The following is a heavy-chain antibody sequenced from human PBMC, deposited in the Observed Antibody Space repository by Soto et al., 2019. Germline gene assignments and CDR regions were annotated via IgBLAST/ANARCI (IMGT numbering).Heavy chain of an antibody. CDR2: FIPILGIA. CDR3: ARVQLAVAGLPFDY. D-gene: IGHD6-19*01. Sequence: QVQLVQSGAEVKKPGSSVKVSCKASGGTFSSYTIRWVRQAPGQGLEWMGRFIPILGIANYAQKFQGRVTITADKSPSTAYMVLISMRYEDTAVYYCARVQLAVAGLPFDYWGQGTLVTVSS. J-gene: IGHJ4*02. CDR1: GGTFSSYT. V-gene: IGHV1-69*02.